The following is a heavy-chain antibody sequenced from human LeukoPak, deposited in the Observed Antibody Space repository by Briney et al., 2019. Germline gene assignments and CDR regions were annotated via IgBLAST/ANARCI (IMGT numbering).Heavy chain of an antibody. J-gene: IGHJ3*02. CDR3: ARGVDILTGPYAFDI. Sequence: SETLSLTCAVSGYSISSGYYWGWIRQPPGKGLEWIGSIYHSGSTYYNPSLKSRVTISVDTSKNQLSLKLSSVTAADTAVYYCARGVDILTGPYAFDIWGQGTMVTVSS. V-gene: IGHV4-38-2*01. CDR1: GYSISSGYY. CDR2: IYHSGST. D-gene: IGHD3-9*01.